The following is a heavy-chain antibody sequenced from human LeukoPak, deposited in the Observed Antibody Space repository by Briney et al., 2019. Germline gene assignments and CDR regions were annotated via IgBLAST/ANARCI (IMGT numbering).Heavy chain of an antibody. J-gene: IGHJ5*02. CDR3: ARQVSGSWFDP. CDR2: IYPGDSDT. D-gene: IGHD5/OR15-5a*01. V-gene: IGHV5-51*01. CDR1: GYSFTSYW. Sequence: GESLKISCKGSGYSFTSYWIGWVRQMPGKGLEWMGFIYPGDSDTRYSPSFQGQVTMSADKSISTAYLQWSSLKVSDTAMYYCARQVSGSWFDPWGQGTLVTVSS.